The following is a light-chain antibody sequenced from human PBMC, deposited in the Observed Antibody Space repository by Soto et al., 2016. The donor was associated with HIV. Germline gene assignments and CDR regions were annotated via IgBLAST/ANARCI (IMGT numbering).Light chain of an antibody. CDR2: AAS. Sequence: DIQMTQSPSSLSASVGDRVTITCRAGQGIGNYLAWYQQKPGGAPKLLVYAASTLQSGVPSRFSGSGSGTDFTLTISSLQPEDIATYYCQKXDSSPRTFGQGPSWRSN. CDR3: QKXDSSPRT. J-gene: IGKJ2*01. CDR1: QGIGNY. V-gene: IGKV1-27*01.